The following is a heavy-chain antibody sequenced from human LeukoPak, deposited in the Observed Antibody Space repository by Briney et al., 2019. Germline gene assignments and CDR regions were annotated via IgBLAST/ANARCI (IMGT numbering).Heavy chain of an antibody. D-gene: IGHD1-1*01. CDR3: AKPYPTLTTSAALDN. CDR1: GFTFSNYA. CDR2: ISYDGNSQ. Sequence: GRSLTLSCAASGFTFSNYAIHWVRQAPGRGLEWVAAISYDGNSQHYGAPVKGRFTISRDNSKNTVYLQINTLRTDDAAIYYCAKPYPTLTTSAALDNWGQGTLVTVSS. J-gene: IGHJ4*02. V-gene: IGHV3-30*18.